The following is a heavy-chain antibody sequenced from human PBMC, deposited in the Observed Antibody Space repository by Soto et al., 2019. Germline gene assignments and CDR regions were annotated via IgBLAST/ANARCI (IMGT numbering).Heavy chain of an antibody. J-gene: IGHJ3*02. CDR2: ISAYNGNT. CDR3: ARYCSGGSCDSNTAFDI. D-gene: IGHD2-15*01. Sequence: ASVKVSCKASGYTFTSYGIAWVRQAPGQGLEYMGWISAYNGNTNYAQKLQGRVTMTADTSTNTAYMELRSLRSDDTAVYYCARYCSGGSCDSNTAFDIWGQGTMVTVSS. CDR1: GYTFTSYG. V-gene: IGHV1-18*01.